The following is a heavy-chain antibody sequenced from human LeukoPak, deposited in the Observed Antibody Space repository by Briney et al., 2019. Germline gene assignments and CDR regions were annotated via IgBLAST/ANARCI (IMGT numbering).Heavy chain of an antibody. Sequence: ASVNVSCKASGYTFTSYYMHWVRQAPGQGLEWMGIINPSGGSTSYAQKFQGRVTMTRDTSTSTVYMELSSLRSEDTAVYYCAGDCSSTSCQPDGFDPWGQGTLVTVSS. D-gene: IGHD2-2*01. CDR3: AGDCSSTSCQPDGFDP. CDR1: GYTFTSYY. J-gene: IGHJ5*02. V-gene: IGHV1-46*01. CDR2: INPSGGST.